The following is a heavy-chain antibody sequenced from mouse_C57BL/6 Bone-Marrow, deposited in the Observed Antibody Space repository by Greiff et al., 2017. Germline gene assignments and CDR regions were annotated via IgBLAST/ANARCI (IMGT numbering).Heavy chain of an antibody. D-gene: IGHD1-1*01. J-gene: IGHJ3*01. CDR1: GYTFTSYW. CDR3: AREGITTGVATPPGFAY. CDR2: IDPSDSYT. Sequence: QVQLKQPGAELVKPGASVKLSCKASGYTFTSYWMQWVKQRPGQGLEWIGEIDPSDSYTNYNQKFKGKATLTVDTSSSTAYMQLSSLTSEDSAVYYCAREGITTGVATPPGFAYWGQGTLVTVSA. V-gene: IGHV1-50*01.